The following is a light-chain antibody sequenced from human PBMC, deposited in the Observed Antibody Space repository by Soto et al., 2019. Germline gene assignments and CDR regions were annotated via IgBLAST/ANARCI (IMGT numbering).Light chain of an antibody. CDR3: SSYAGSNNV. J-gene: IGLJ1*01. Sequence: QSALTQPPPASGSPGQSVTISCTGTSSDVGGYNYVSWYQQHPGKAPKLMIYEVSKRPSGVPDRFSGSKSGNTASLTVSGLQAEDGADYYCSSYAGSNNVFGTGTKLTVL. CDR1: SSDVGGYNY. CDR2: EVS. V-gene: IGLV2-8*01.